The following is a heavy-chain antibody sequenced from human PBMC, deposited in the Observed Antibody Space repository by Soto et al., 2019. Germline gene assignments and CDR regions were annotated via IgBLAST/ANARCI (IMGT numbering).Heavy chain of an antibody. D-gene: IGHD5-18*01. J-gene: IGHJ4*02. Sequence: SETLSLTCTVSGASITNDDSFWSWVRQHPDKGLEWLAYITYGGSIYYNPSLRSRLSVSIDKSKSQFSLNVRSVTAADTAVYFCAKMERTQLWLLVQNWGQGLPVTVSS. CDR1: GASITNDDSF. CDR3: AKMERTQLWLLVQN. CDR2: ITYGGSI. V-gene: IGHV4-31*03.